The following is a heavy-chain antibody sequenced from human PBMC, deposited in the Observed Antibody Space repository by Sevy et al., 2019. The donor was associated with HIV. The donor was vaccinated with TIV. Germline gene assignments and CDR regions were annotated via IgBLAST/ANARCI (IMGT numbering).Heavy chain of an antibody. Sequence: GGSLRLSCAASGFAFSDHYVDWVRQAPGKGLEWVGRIRNRPNRYTTEYAASVEGRFTISRDDSRHSLYLQMNSLKTEDSAVYYCVRGPNCGVGRCRLMSTYCLVVWGIGATVSVSS. D-gene: IGHD2-21*01. CDR3: VRGPNCGVGRCRLMSTYCLVV. CDR1: GFAFSDHY. J-gene: IGHJ6*03. CDR2: IRNRPNRYTT. V-gene: IGHV3-72*01.